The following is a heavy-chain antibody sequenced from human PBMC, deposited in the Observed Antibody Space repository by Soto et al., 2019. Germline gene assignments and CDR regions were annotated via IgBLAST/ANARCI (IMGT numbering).Heavy chain of an antibody. J-gene: IGHJ4*02. CDR2: LYTSGRT. D-gene: IGHD1-7*01. CDR1: GVATSSYY. CDR3: ARWGDDGGNSNYYFDY. V-gene: IGHV4-4*07. Sequence: QVQLQESGPGLVKPSETLSLTCTVSGVATSSYYWSLIRQPAGQGLEWIGRLYTSGRTNYNPSLKSIVTMAVDTSKNHFSLKLSSVTAADTAVYYCARWGDDGGNSNYYFDYWGQGTLVTVSS.